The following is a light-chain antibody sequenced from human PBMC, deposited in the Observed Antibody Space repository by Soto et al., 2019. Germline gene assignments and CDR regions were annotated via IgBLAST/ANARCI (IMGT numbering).Light chain of an antibody. CDR1: SSDVGGYNY. CDR2: DVN. CDR3: SSYTSSITLV. J-gene: IGLJ2*01. V-gene: IGLV2-14*01. Sequence: QSALTQPASVSGSPGQSITISCTGTSSDVGGYNYVSWHQQHPGKAPKLMIYDVNNRPSGVSNRFSGSKSGNTASLTISGLQAEDEGDYYCSSYTSSITLVFGGGTKLTVL.